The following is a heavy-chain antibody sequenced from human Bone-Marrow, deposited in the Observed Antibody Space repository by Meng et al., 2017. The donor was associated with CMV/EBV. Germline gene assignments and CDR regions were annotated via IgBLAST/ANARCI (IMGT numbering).Heavy chain of an antibody. D-gene: IGHD3-10*01. Sequence: ASVKVSCKASGYTFSSYGFSWVRQAPGQGLEWMGWISTSNGNTIYAQKIQDRVTMTRETSTITVYMELRSLRSDDTAVYYCARDMYGSGSYYYGMDVWGQGTTVTVSS. J-gene: IGHJ6*02. CDR3: ARDMYGSGSYYYGMDV. CDR2: ISTSNGNT. CDR1: GYTFSSYG. V-gene: IGHV1-18*01.